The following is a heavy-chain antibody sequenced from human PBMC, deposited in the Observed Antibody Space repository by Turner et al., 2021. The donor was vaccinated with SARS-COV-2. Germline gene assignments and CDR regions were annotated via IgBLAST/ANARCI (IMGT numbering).Heavy chain of an antibody. CDR1: GFPFSSYA. D-gene: IGHD2-2*01. CDR2: ISSSSSYI. CDR3: ARDCSIPSCEA. V-gene: IGHV3-21*02. J-gene: IGHJ5*02. Sequence: EVQLVESGGGLVQPGGSLRLSCAASGFPFSSYAMSWVRQAPGKGLEWVSSISSSSSYIYYADSVKGRFTISRDNAKNSLYLQMNSLRAEDTAVYYCARDCSIPSCEAWGQGTLVTVSS.